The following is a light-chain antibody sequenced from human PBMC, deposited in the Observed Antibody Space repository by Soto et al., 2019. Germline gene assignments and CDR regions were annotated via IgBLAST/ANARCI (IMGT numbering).Light chain of an antibody. Sequence: QSVLTQPASVSGSPGQSITISCTGTSSDVGAYTYVSWYQQHPGKAPKLMIFEVSDRPSGVSNRFSGSKSGNTASLTISGLQAEDEPDYYCSSYTTSNTLVFGGGTKVTVL. CDR2: EVS. J-gene: IGLJ2*01. CDR3: SSYTTSNTLV. CDR1: SSDVGAYTY. V-gene: IGLV2-14*01.